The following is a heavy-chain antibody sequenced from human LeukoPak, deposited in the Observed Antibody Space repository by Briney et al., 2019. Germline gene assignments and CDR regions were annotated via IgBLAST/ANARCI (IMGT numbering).Heavy chain of an antibody. Sequence: GGSLRLSCAASGFTFSSYWMNWVRQAPGKGLEWVSSISSSSSGYIYYADSVKGRFTISRDNAKNSLYLQMNSLRAEDTAVYYCARDQDTYYYDSSGYLKNVDYWSQGTLVTVSS. D-gene: IGHD3-22*01. V-gene: IGHV3-21*01. CDR3: ARDQDTYYYDSSGYLKNVDY. J-gene: IGHJ4*02. CDR1: GFTFSSYW. CDR2: ISSSSSGYI.